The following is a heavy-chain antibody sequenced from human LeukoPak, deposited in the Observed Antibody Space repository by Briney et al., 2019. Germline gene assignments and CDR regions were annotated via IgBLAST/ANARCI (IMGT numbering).Heavy chain of an antibody. Sequence: SETLSLTCTVSGGSISSYYWSWIRQPPGKGLEWIGYIYYSGSTNYNPSLKSRVTISVDTSKNRFSLKLSSVTAADTAVYYCGAGDSYYFDYWGQGTLVTVSS. CDR2: IYYSGST. D-gene: IGHD4-17*01. CDR3: GAGDSYYFDY. V-gene: IGHV4-59*08. CDR1: GGSISSYY. J-gene: IGHJ4*02.